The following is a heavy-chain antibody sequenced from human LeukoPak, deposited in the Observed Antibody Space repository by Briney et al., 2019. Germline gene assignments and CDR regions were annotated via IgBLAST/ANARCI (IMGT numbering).Heavy chain of an antibody. CDR3: AREVVSSSGWYGY. D-gene: IGHD6-19*01. V-gene: IGHV1-69*04. CDR2: IIPILGIA. CDR1: GGTFSSYA. J-gene: IGHJ4*02. Sequence: SVKVSCKASGGTFSSYAISWVRQAPGQGLEWMGRIIPILGIANYAQKFQGRVTITADKSTSTAYMELSSLRSEDTAVYYCAREVVSSSGWYGYWGQGTLVTVSS.